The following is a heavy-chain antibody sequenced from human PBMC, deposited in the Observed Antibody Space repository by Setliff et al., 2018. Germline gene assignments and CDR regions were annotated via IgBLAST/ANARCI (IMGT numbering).Heavy chain of an antibody. CDR1: GASINTANYY. V-gene: IGHV4-61*02. Sequence: SETLSLTCTVSGASINTANYYWGWIRQPAGKGLEWIGRTYTHAGGSTIYNPSLKSRVTMSVDTSTSQFSLRLTSVTAADSAVYFCARYPRRGNGWYPYYVDVWGKGTTVTVSS. D-gene: IGHD6-19*01. J-gene: IGHJ6*03. CDR2: TYTHAGGST. CDR3: ARYPRRGNGWYPYYVDV.